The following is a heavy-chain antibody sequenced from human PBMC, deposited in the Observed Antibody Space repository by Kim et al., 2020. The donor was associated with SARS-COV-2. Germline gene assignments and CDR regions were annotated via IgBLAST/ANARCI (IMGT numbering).Heavy chain of an antibody. CDR2: IIPIFGTA. Sequence: SVKVSCKASGGTFSSYAISWVRQAPGQGLEWMGGIIPIFGTANYAQKFQGRVTITADESTSTAYMELSSLRSEDTAVYYCARDLHRYSGYYYYYGMDVWGQGTTVTVSS. CDR3: ARDLHRYSGYYYYYGMDV. J-gene: IGHJ6*02. CDR1: GGTFSSYA. V-gene: IGHV1-69*13. D-gene: IGHD3-10*01.